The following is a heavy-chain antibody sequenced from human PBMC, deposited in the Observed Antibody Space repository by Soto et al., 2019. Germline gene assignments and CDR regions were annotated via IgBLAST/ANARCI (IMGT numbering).Heavy chain of an antibody. V-gene: IGHV3-30-3*01. Sequence: QVQLVESGGGVVQPGRSLRLSCAASGFTSSSYAMHWVRQAPGKGLEWVAVISYDGSNKYYADSVKGRFTISRDNSKNTLYLQMNSLRAEDTSVYYCARVPDGVYVFNWFDPWGQGTLVTVSS. D-gene: IGHD3-10*01. J-gene: IGHJ5*02. CDR2: ISYDGSNK. CDR3: ARVPDGVYVFNWFDP. CDR1: GFTSSSYA.